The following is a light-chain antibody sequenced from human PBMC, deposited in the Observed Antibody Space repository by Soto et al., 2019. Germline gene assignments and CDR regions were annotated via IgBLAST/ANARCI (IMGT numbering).Light chain of an antibody. CDR3: ASYTSSSTSVI. CDR2: EVS. V-gene: IGLV2-14*01. J-gene: IGLJ2*01. CDR1: SSDVGGYKY. Sequence: QSVLTQPASVSGSPGQSITISCTGTSSDVGGYKYVPWYQQHPDKAPKLIIFEVSNRPSGISSRFSGSKSGNTASLTISGLQAEDEADYYCASYTSSSTSVIFGRGTKVTVL.